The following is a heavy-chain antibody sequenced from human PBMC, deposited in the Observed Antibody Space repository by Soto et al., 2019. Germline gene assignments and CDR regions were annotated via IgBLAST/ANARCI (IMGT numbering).Heavy chain of an antibody. J-gene: IGHJ5*02. D-gene: IGHD3-10*01. CDR1: GFTFSSYA. Sequence: LRLSCAASGFTFSSYAMSWVRQAPGKGLEWVSAISGSGGSTYYADSVKGRFTISRDNSKSTLYLQMNSLRAEDTAVYYCAKGFLAGDNWFDPWGRGTLVTVSS. CDR2: ISGSGGST. V-gene: IGHV3-23*01. CDR3: AKGFLAGDNWFDP.